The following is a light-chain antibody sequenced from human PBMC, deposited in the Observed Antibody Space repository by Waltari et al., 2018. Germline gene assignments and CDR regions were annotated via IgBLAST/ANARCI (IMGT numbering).Light chain of an antibody. CDR3: QQYNDWPRT. J-gene: IGKJ1*01. V-gene: IGKV3-15*01. Sequence: EIVMTQSPAILSASPGERATLSCRASQSVSTNLAWYQQKPGQAPRLLIYGASPRATGIPDRFSGSWSGTEFTLTISSLQSEDFVVYSCQQYNDWPRTFGQGTKVEIK. CDR1: QSVSTN. CDR2: GAS.